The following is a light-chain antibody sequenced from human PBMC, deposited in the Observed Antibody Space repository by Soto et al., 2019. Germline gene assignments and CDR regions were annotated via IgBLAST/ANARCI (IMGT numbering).Light chain of an antibody. Sequence: EIVMTQSPATLSVAPGERVTLSCRASQGVSRKLAWYQHKSGQAPRLLISGASTGATGIPARFSCSGSGTEFTLTISSLQSEDCAIYYCQQYYTWPITFGGGTKVEIK. J-gene: IGKJ4*01. CDR1: QGVSRK. V-gene: IGKV3-15*01. CDR3: QQYYTWPIT. CDR2: GAS.